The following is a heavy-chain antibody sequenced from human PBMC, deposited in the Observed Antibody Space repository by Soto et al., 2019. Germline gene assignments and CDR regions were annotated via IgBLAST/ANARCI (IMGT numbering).Heavy chain of an antibody. CDR1: GFTSSGYV. V-gene: IGHV3-30*04. Sequence: QVQLVESGGGVVQPGRSLRLSCVASGFTSSGYVMHWVRQAPGKGQEWVAVISYDGSNKHYADSVKGRFTISRDNSKNTLYLQMNSLRGEDTAVYSCARGDPYYGMDVWGQGTTVTVSS. J-gene: IGHJ6*02. CDR3: ARGDPYYGMDV. CDR2: ISYDGSNK.